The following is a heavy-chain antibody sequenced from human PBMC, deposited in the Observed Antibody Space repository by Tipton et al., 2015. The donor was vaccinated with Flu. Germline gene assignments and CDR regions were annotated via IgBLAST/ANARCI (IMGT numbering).Heavy chain of an antibody. CDR1: GISVTNNY. CDR3: ARDTGGYCSGSSCLPRFDY. CDR2: IYSGDDT. Sequence: SLRLSCAASGISVTNNYMTWVRQAPGKGLEWISVIYSGDDTQYADSVKGRFTISRDNSKNTVYLLMKSLRVEDTAVYYCARDTGGYCSGSSCLPRFDYWGQGTLVTVSS. V-gene: IGHV3-53*01. D-gene: IGHD2-15*01. J-gene: IGHJ4*02.